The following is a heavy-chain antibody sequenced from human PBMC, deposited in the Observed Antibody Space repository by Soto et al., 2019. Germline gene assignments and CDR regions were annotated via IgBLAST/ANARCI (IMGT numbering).Heavy chain of an antibody. J-gene: IGHJ5*02. Sequence: SDTLSLTCSVSGGSINSSSYFWGWVRQPPWKGLEWIGSIYYSGSTYYNPSLRSRVTISVDTSKNQFSLKLSSVTAADTAVFYCARHYSSGSRNWFDPWGQGXLVTVSS. CDR3: ARHYSSGSRNWFDP. D-gene: IGHD6-19*01. CDR1: GGSINSSSYF. V-gene: IGHV4-39*01. CDR2: IYYSGST.